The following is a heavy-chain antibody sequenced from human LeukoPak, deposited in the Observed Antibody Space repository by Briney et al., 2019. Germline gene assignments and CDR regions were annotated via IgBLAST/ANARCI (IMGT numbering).Heavy chain of an antibody. V-gene: IGHV1-46*01. D-gene: IGHD3-16*01. CDR3: ARGGIWFDP. CDR1: GYTFTTYY. J-gene: IGHJ5*02. Sequence: GASVKISCKASGYTFTTYYMHWLRQAPGQGLEWMGIINLSAGATTYAQNFQGRVTMTRDMATSTVYMELSSLRSADTAVYYCARGGIWFDPWGQGTLVTVSS. CDR2: INLSAGAT.